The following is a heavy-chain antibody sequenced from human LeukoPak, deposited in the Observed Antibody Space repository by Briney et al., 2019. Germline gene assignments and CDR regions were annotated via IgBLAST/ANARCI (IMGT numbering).Heavy chain of an antibody. Sequence: GGSLRLSCAASGFTFTTYAMTWVHQAPGKRLEWVSGISGYSETTYYADSVKGRFTISRDNSKNTLFLQMNSLRAEDTAVYYCARDGDGYNGIFDYWGQGTLVTVSS. CDR2: ISGYSETT. CDR3: ARDGDGYNGIFDY. J-gene: IGHJ4*02. V-gene: IGHV3-23*01. D-gene: IGHD5-24*01. CDR1: GFTFTTYA.